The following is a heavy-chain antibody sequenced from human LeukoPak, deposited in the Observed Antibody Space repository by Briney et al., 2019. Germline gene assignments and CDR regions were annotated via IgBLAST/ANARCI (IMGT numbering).Heavy chain of an antibody. V-gene: IGHV3-48*03. J-gene: IGHJ5*02. D-gene: IGHD4-23*01. CDR2: ISSSGSTI. CDR1: GFTFSSYE. CDR3: ARVLYGGNSNWFDP. Sequence: GGSLRLSRAASGFTFSSYEMNWVRQAPGKGLEWVSYISSSGSTIYYADSVKGRFTISRDNAKNSLYLQMNSLRAEDTAVYYCARVLYGGNSNWFDPWGQGTLVTVSS.